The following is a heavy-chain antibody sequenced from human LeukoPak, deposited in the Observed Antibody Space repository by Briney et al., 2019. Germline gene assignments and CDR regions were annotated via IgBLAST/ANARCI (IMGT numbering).Heavy chain of an antibody. CDR2: ILPIFGTA. V-gene: IGHV1-69*13. D-gene: IGHD4-23*01. CDR3: ARASLGTVVTPNGYFDY. CDR1: GGTFSSYA. Sequence: ASVNVSRKASGGTFSSYAISWVRQAPGQGLEWMGGILPIFGTANYAQKFQDRVTINAHESTSTAYMELSSLRSEDTAVYYCARASLGTVVTPNGYFDYWGQGTLVTVYS. J-gene: IGHJ4*02.